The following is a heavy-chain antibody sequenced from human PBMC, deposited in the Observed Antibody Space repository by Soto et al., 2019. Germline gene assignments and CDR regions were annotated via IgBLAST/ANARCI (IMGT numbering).Heavy chain of an antibody. CDR2: IYYSGST. CDR3: AREKSLGYCSGGSCYSNYGMDV. Sequence: TLSLTCTVSGGSISSYYWSWIRQPPGKGLEWIGYIYYSGSTNYNPSLKSRVTISVDTSKNQFSLKLSSVTAADTAVYYCAREKSLGYCSGGSCYSNYGMDVWGQGTTVTVSS. J-gene: IGHJ6*02. V-gene: IGHV4-59*01. D-gene: IGHD2-15*01. CDR1: GGSISSYY.